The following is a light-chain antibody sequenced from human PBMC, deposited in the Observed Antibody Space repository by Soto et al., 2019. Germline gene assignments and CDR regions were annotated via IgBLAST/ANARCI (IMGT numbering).Light chain of an antibody. CDR2: RDG. CDR3: AVWDNSMTAWV. CDR1: YSNIGSHY. Sequence: QSALTQPPSASGTPGQSLTISCSGGYSNIGSHYVYWYQHFPGTAPRLLIFRDGQRPSAGPARFFGSKSYTSASLAITGRRSEDEAHYYCAVWDNSMTAWVFGGGTKLTVL. J-gene: IGLJ3*02. V-gene: IGLV1-47*01.